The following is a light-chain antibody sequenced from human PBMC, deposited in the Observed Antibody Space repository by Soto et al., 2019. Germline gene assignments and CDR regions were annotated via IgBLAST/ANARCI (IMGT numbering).Light chain of an antibody. J-gene: IGKJ2*01. Sequence: EIVMTQSPATLSVSPGERATLSCRASQSVSSNLAWYQQKPGQAPRLLIYGASTRATGIPARFSGSGSGTEFTLTISSLEPQDSAVYYCQRRGNWPLYTFGQGTKVDIK. CDR3: QRRGNWPLYT. CDR2: GAS. V-gene: IGKV3-15*01. CDR1: QSVSSN.